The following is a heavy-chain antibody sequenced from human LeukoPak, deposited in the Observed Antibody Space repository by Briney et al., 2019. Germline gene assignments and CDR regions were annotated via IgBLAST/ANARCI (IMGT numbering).Heavy chain of an antibody. D-gene: IGHD6-19*01. CDR3: AKSASGWPYYFDY. V-gene: IGHV3-48*01. CDR2: ITNSGNSK. Sequence: PGGALRLSCAASEFTFSSYSMNWVRQAPGKGLEWVSYITNSGNSKSYADSVKGRFTISRDNTKNTLYLQMNSLRAEDTAVYYCAKSASGWPYYFDYWGQGTLVTVSS. J-gene: IGHJ4*02. CDR1: EFTFSSYS.